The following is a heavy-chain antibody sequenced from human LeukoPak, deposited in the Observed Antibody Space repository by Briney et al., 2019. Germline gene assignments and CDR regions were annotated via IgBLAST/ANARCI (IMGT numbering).Heavy chain of an antibody. CDR3: AKLTYYDILTGFYSSYYFDS. Sequence: GGSLRLSCAASGFTFSSYAMTWVRQAPGKGLEWVSATSGSGVSTYYADSVKGRFTISRDNSKNTLYLQMNSLRAEDTAVYYCAKLTYYDILTGFYSSYYFDSWGQGTLLTASS. D-gene: IGHD3-9*01. CDR1: GFTFSSYA. CDR2: TSGSGVST. J-gene: IGHJ4*02. V-gene: IGHV3-23*01.